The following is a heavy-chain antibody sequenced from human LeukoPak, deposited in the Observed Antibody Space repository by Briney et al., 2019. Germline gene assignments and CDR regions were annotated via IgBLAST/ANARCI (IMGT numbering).Heavy chain of an antibody. CDR1: GGSISSYY. D-gene: IGHD3-10*01. CDR2: IYTSGST. V-gene: IGHV4-4*07. CDR3: ARYYYGSGSKFDP. J-gene: IGHJ5*02. Sequence: SEILSLTCTVSGGSISSYYWSWIRQPAGKGLEWIGRIYTSGSTNYNPSLKGRVTMSVDTSKNQFSLQLSSVTAADAAVYYCARYYYGSGSKFDPWGQGTLVTVSS.